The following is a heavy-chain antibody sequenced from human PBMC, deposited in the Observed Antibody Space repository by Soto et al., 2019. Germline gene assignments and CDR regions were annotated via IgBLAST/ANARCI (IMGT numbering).Heavy chain of an antibody. Sequence: QVQLVQSGAEVKKPGASVKVSCKASGYTFTSYGISWVRQAPGQGLEWMGWISAYNGNTNYAQKLQGRVTMTTDTPRRKAYMERRARKSDDTAVYYWARGGGGIAAAGTSPLGDYWGQGTLVTVSS. J-gene: IGHJ4*02. CDR3: ARGGGGIAAAGTSPLGDY. CDR1: GYTFTSYG. CDR2: ISAYNGNT. D-gene: IGHD6-13*01. V-gene: IGHV1-18*01.